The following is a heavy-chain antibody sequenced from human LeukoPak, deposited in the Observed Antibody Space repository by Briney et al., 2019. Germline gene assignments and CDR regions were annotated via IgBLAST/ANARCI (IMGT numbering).Heavy chain of an antibody. CDR2: IYPGDSDT. CDR1: GYKFANFW. CDR3: ARRAYGDYVDYFDY. D-gene: IGHD4-17*01. Sequence: GESLKISCKGSGYKFANFWIGWVRQMPGKGLEWMGIIYPGDSDTRYNPSFQGQVTIPADKSITTAYLQWSSLKASDTAMYFCARRAYGDYVDYFDYWGQGTLVTVSS. V-gene: IGHV5-51*01. J-gene: IGHJ4*02.